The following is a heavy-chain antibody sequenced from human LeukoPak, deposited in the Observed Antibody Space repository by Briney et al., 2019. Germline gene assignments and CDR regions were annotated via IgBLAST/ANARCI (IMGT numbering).Heavy chain of an antibody. V-gene: IGHV4-39*07. CDR3: ARDYSGSYFPNFDI. CDR1: GGSISSTVYY. Sequence: TSETLSLTCTVSGGSISSTVYYWGWIRQPPGKGLEWIGSVSDSGGTYYNPSLRSRVTISVDTSKNQFSLKLSSVTAADTAVYYCARDYSGSYFPNFDIWGQGTMVTVSS. D-gene: IGHD1-26*01. J-gene: IGHJ3*02. CDR2: VSDSGGT.